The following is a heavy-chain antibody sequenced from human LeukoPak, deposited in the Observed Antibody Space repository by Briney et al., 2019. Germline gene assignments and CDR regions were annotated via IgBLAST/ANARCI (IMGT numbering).Heavy chain of an antibody. V-gene: IGHV1-69*13. J-gene: IGHJ5*02. CDR2: IIPIFGTA. D-gene: IGHD2-21*01. CDR3: AREEGGIFRS. CDR1: GGTFSSYA. Sequence: ASVTVSCKASGGTFSSYAISWVRQAPGQGLEWMGGIIPIFGTANYAQKFQGRVTVTADESTSTAYMELSSLRSEDTAVYYCAREEGGIFRSWGQGTLVTVSS.